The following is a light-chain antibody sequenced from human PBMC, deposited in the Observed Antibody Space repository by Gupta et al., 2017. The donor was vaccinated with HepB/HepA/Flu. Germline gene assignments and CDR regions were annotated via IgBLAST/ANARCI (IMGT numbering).Light chain of an antibody. CDR1: HDISNY. V-gene: IGKV1-27*01. J-gene: IGKJ1*01. Sequence: DIQMTQSPSSLSASVGDRVTFTCRASHDISNYVAWYQQRPGKVPRLLIYAASSVQRGVPSRFRGSGSGTDFTLTITGLQPEDVANYYCQKDNSAPWTFGQGTKVEIK. CDR2: AAS. CDR3: QKDNSAPWT.